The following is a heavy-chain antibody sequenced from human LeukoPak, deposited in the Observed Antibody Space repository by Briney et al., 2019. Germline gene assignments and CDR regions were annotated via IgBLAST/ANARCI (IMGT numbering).Heavy chain of an antibody. D-gene: IGHD3-10*01. J-gene: IGHJ5*02. CDR2: IYYSGST. Sequence: PSETLSLTCTVSGGSISSSSYYWGWIRQPPGKGLEWIGSIYYSGSTYYNPSLKSRVTISVDTSKNQFSLKLSSVTAADTAVYYCARDYGSGSDDWFDPWGQGTLVTVSS. CDR3: ARDYGSGSDDWFDP. CDR1: GGSISSSSYY. V-gene: IGHV4-39*07.